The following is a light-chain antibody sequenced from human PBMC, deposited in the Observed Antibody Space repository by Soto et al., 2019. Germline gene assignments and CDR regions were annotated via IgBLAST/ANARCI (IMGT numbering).Light chain of an antibody. CDR3: HQYHISPLT. J-gene: IGKJ4*01. CDR1: QSVSSSY. CDR2: ATS. V-gene: IGKV3-20*01. Sequence: EIVLTQSPGTLSLSPGERATLSCRASQSVSSSYFAWYQQKPGQAPRLLVYATSTRATGIPDRFSGSGSGTDFTLTISRLEPEDFAVFYCHQYHISPLTCGGGTKVEIK.